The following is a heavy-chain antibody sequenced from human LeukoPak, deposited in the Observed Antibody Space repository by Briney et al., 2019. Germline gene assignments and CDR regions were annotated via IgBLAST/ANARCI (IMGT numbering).Heavy chain of an antibody. J-gene: IGHJ4*02. CDR1: GFTFSDYG. Sequence: GGSLRLSCTASGFTFSDYGMNWVRQAPGKGLEWVSSISSSSSYIYCADSVKGRITISRDNAKNSLYLQMNSLRVEDTAVYYCARDKDVYFDYWGQGTLVTVSS. V-gene: IGHV3-21*01. CDR3: ARDKDVYFDY. CDR2: ISSSSSYI.